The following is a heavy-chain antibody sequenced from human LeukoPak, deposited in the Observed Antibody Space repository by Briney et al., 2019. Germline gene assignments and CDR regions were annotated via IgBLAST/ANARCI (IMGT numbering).Heavy chain of an antibody. CDR1: GDSINSGSYY. V-gene: IGHV4-39*07. Sequence: SETLSLTCTVSGDSINSGSYYWVWIRQPPGKGLEWIGSIYYSGSTNYNPSLKSRVTISVDTSKNQFSLKLSSVTAADTAVYYCARESSDEDPFDIWGQGTMVTVSS. CDR2: IYYSGST. J-gene: IGHJ3*02. CDR3: ARESSDEDPFDI.